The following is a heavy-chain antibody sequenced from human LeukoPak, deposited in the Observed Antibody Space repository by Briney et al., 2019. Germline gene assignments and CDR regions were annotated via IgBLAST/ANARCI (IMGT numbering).Heavy chain of an antibody. V-gene: IGHV1-8*01. Sequence: ASVKVSRKASGYTFTSYDINWVRQATGQGLEWMGWMNPNSGNTGYAQKFQGRVTMTRDTSISTAYMELNSMRSEATAVYYCARVSRDGYNSDWGQESLDAVSS. D-gene: IGHD5-24*01. CDR1: GYTFTSYD. CDR2: MNPNSGNT. CDR3: ARVSRDGYNSD. J-gene: IGHJ4*02.